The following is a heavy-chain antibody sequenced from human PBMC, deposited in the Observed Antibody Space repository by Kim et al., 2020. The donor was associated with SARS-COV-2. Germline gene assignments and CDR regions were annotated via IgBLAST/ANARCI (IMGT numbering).Heavy chain of an antibody. CDR2: ISYDGSNK. CDR1: GFTFSSYG. CDR3: AKELWFGESPPDDY. D-gene: IGHD3-10*01. V-gene: IGHV3-30*18. Sequence: VGSLRLSCAASGFTFSSYGMHWVRQAPGKGLEWVAVISYDGSNKYYADSVKGRFTISRDNSKNTLYLQMNSLRAEDTAVYYCAKELWFGESPPDDYWGQG. J-gene: IGHJ4*02.